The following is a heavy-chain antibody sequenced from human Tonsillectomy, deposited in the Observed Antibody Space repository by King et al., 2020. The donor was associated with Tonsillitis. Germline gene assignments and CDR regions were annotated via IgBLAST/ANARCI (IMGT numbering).Heavy chain of an antibody. V-gene: IGHV4-61*02. CDR1: GGSINSGSYY. CDR3: ARDRSGSSSWYGAFDI. Sequence: QLQESGPGLVKPSQTLSLTCTVSGGSINSGSYYWSWIRQPAGKGLEWIGRIYTSGSTNYNPSLKSRVTMSVDMSKNQRSLELSSVTAADTAVYYCARDRSGSSSWYGAFDIWGQGTMVTVSS. D-gene: IGHD6-13*01. J-gene: IGHJ3*02. CDR2: IYTSGST.